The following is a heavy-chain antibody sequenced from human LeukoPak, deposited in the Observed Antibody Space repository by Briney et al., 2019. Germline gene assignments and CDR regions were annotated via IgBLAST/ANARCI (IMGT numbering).Heavy chain of an antibody. CDR3: ARSLYYDFWSGMGDYFDY. CDR1: GGSISGSSYY. J-gene: IGHJ4*02. V-gene: IGHV4-39*07. D-gene: IGHD3-3*01. Sequence: PSETLSLTCTVSGGSISGSSYYWGWIRQPPGKGLEWIGSIYYSGSTYYNPSLKSRVTISVDTSKNQFSLKLSSVTAADTAVYYCARSLYYDFWSGMGDYFDYWGQGTLVTVSS. CDR2: IYYSGST.